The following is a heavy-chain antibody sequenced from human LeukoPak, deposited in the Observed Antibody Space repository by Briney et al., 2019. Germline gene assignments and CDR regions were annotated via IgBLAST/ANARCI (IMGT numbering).Heavy chain of an antibody. D-gene: IGHD3-22*01. Sequence: PSETLSLTCAVYGGSFSGYYWSWIRQPPGKGLEWIGEINHSGSTNYNPSLKSRVTISVDTSKNQFSLKLSSVTAADTAVYYCARGRPHSYYYYDSSGYLVYWGQGTLVTVSS. V-gene: IGHV4-34*01. CDR1: GGSFSGYY. CDR3: ARGRPHSYYYYDSSGYLVY. J-gene: IGHJ4*02. CDR2: INHSGST.